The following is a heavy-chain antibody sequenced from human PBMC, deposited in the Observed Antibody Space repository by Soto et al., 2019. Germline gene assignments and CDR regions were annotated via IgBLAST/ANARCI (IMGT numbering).Heavy chain of an antibody. Sequence: SETLSLTCAVSGGSISSSSCYWGWIRQPPGKGLEWIGSIYYSGSTYYNPSLKSRVTISVDTSKNQVSLKLSSVTAADTAVYYCARGYSSGWYSLNYYGMDVWGQGTTVT. CDR3: ARGYSSGWYSLNYYGMDV. J-gene: IGHJ6*02. D-gene: IGHD6-19*01. V-gene: IGHV4-39*01. CDR1: GGSISSSSCY. CDR2: IYYSGST.